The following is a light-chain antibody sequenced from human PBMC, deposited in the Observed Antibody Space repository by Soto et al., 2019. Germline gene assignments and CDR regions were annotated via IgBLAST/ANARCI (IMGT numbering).Light chain of an antibody. Sequence: QSALTQPPSASGSPGQSVTISCTGTSSDIGGYNYVSWYQQHPGKAPKLMIYEVSKRPSGVPDRFSGSKSGTSASLAISGLRSEDEADYYCAAWDDSLSGPVIFGGGTKLTVL. J-gene: IGLJ2*01. CDR2: EVS. V-gene: IGLV2-8*01. CDR1: SSDIGGYNY. CDR3: AAWDDSLSGPVI.